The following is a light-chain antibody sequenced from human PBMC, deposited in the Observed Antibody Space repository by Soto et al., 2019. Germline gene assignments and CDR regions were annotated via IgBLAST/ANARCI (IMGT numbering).Light chain of an antibody. V-gene: IGLV2-8*01. J-gene: IGLJ2*01. CDR2: EVS. CDR1: SSDVGGYNY. Sequence: QSALTQPPSASGSPGQSVTISCTGTSSDVGGYNYVSWYQQHPGKAPKLMISEVSKRPSGVPDRFSGSKSGNTASLTVSGLQAEDEADYYCSACSGNNNLVFGGGTKLTVL. CDR3: SACSGNNNLV.